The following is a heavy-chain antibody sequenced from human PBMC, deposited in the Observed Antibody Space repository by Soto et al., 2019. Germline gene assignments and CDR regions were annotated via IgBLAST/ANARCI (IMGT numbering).Heavy chain of an antibody. Sequence: EVQLVESGGGLIQPGGSLRLSCAASEFTVSSNYMSWVRQAPGKGLEWVSVIYSGGITFYAESVKGRFTISRDNSKNTLYLQMNSLRAEDTAVYYCVRDFGSSSKGGMDVWGQGTTVTVSS. D-gene: IGHD6-6*01. CDR2: IYSGGIT. V-gene: IGHV3-53*01. CDR1: EFTVSSNY. J-gene: IGHJ6*02. CDR3: VRDFGSSSKGGMDV.